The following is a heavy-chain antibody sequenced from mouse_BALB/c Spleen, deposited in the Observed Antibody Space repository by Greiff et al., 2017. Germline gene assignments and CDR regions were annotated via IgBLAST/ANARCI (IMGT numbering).Heavy chain of an antibody. Sequence: EVKVEESGPSLVKPSQTLSLTCSVTGDSITSGYLNWVRKFPGNNLEYMGYIRDSGSTYYNSSLKSRISITRDNSKNQYYMQLKSVTTEDTATYYCARGGYDDYYAMDYWGQGTSVTVSS. CDR1: GDSITSGY. CDR3: ARGGYDDYYAMDY. D-gene: IGHD2-2*01. J-gene: IGHJ4*01. V-gene: IGHV3-8*02. CDR2: IRDSGST.